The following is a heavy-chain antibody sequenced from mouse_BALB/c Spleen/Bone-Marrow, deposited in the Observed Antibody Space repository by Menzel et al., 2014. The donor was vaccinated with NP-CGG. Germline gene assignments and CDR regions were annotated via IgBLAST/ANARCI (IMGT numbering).Heavy chain of an antibody. Sequence: EVQLQQSGPDLVKPSQPLSLTCTVTGYSITSGYGWHWIRQFPGNKLEWMGYIHYSGSTNYNPSLKSRISTTRDTSKNQFFLQLNSVTTEDTATYYCAREARTTARFACWGQGTLVTVSA. V-gene: IGHV3-1*02. D-gene: IGHD1-2*01. J-gene: IGHJ3*01. CDR2: IHYSGST. CDR3: AREARTTARFAC. CDR1: GYSITSGYG.